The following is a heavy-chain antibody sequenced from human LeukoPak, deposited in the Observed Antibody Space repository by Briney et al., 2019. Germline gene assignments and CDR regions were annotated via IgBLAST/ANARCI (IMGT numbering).Heavy chain of an antibody. J-gene: IGHJ2*01. CDR2: IRYDGSNK. Sequence: GGSLRLSCAASGFTFSSYGMHWVRQAPGKGLEWVAFIRYDGSNKYYADSVKGRFTISRDNSKNTLYLQMNSLRAEDTAVYYCARDLYCSGGSCYGWYFDLWGRGTLVTVSS. CDR3: ARDLYCSGGSCYGWYFDL. CDR1: GFTFSSYG. V-gene: IGHV3-30*02. D-gene: IGHD2-15*01.